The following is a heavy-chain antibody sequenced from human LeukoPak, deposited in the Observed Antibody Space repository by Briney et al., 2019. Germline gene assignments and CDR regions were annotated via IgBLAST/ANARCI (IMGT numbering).Heavy chain of an antibody. Sequence: PGGSLRLSCAASGFTFSSYGMHWVRQAPGKGLEWVANIKHDGSEKSYAASVKGRFTISRDNANNSLYLQMNSLRAEDTAVYYCARELYYYGSGSYYIVDYWGQGTLVTVSS. J-gene: IGHJ4*02. D-gene: IGHD3-10*01. V-gene: IGHV3-7*01. CDR3: ARELYYYGSGSYYIVDY. CDR2: IKHDGSEK. CDR1: GFTFSSYG.